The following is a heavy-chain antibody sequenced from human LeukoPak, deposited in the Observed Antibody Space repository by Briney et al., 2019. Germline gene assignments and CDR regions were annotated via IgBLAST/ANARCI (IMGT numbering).Heavy chain of an antibody. V-gene: IGHV4-39*02. J-gene: IGHJ4*02. Sequence: SETLSLTCTVSGGSISSSSYYWGWIRQPPGKGLEWIGSIYYSGSTYYNPSLKSRVTISVDTSKNQFSLKLSSVTAADTAVYYCARDSMTALYWGQGTLVTVSS. D-gene: IGHD2/OR15-2a*01. CDR1: GGSISSSSYY. CDR2: IYYSGST. CDR3: ARDSMTALY.